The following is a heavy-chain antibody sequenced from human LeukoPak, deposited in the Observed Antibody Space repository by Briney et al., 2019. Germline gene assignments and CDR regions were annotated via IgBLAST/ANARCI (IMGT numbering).Heavy chain of an antibody. CDR1: GYTFSGYY. V-gene: IGHV1-2*02. Sequence: ASVKVSCKASGYTFSGYYIHWVRQAPGQGLEWMGYSSPNSGGANSAQKFRGRVTMTRDASISTAYMELTRLGSDDTAVYYCAREGDGLLSKDFDYWGQGTLVTVSS. CDR3: AREGDGLLSKDFDY. D-gene: IGHD2-15*01. J-gene: IGHJ4*02. CDR2: SSPNSGGA.